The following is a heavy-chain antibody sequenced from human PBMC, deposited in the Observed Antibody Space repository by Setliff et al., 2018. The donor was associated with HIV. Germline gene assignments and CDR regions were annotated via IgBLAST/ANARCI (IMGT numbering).Heavy chain of an antibody. D-gene: IGHD4-17*01. V-gene: IGHV1-69-2*01. CDR2: VEPQHGET. J-gene: IGHJ6*03. CDR1: GYTFTDYY. CDR3: ARGTTATDYYYYMDV. Sequence: ASVKVSCKASGYTFTDYYMHWVQQAPGKGLEWMGRVEPQHGETIFAGKFQGRVTITADTSTDTAYMELSSLRSEDTAVYFCARGTTATDYYYYMDVWVKGTSVTVSS.